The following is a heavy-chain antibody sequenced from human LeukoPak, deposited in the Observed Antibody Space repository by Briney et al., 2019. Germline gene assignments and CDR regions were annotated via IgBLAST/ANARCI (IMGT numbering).Heavy chain of an antibody. D-gene: IGHD3-22*01. V-gene: IGHV4-31*03. Sequence: PSETLSLTCTVSGGSISSGGYYWSWIRQHPGKGLEWIGYIYYSGSTYYNPSLKSRVTISVDTSKNQFSLKLSSVTAADTAVYYCARDTTDYYDSSGYYYALDIWSQGTVVTVSS. J-gene: IGHJ3*02. CDR1: GGSISSGGYY. CDR2: IYYSGST. CDR3: ARDTTDYYDSSGYYYALDI.